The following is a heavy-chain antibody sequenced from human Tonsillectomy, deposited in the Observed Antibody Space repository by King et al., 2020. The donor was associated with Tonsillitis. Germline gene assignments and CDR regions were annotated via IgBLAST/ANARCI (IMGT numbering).Heavy chain of an antibody. CDR3: ARDSPVDY. CDR2: ISYDGSNK. Sequence: VQLVESGGGVVQPGRSLRLSCAASGFTFSSYAMHWVRQAPGKGLEWVAVISYDGSNKYYADSVKGRFTISRDNSKNTLYLQMNSLRAEDTAVYYCARDSPVDYWGQGTLVTVSS. V-gene: IGHV3-30*04. J-gene: IGHJ4*02. CDR1: GFTFSSYA.